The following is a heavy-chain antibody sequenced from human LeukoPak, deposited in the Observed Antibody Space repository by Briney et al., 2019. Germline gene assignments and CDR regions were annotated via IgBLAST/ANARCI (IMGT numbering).Heavy chain of an antibody. CDR1: GFTYSIYG. CDR2: VRNDGFNT. CDR3: AKDVGGTYSQAIDY. Sequence: QSGGPLSLSCATSGFTYSIYGILGVRQAPGKGLEGVAFVRNDGFNTYYAGSVKGRFTISRDNSKNTVFLQMNNLRVEDTAVYFCAKDVGGTYSQAIDYWGEGTLVTVSS. D-gene: IGHD1-26*01. J-gene: IGHJ4*02. V-gene: IGHV3-30*02.